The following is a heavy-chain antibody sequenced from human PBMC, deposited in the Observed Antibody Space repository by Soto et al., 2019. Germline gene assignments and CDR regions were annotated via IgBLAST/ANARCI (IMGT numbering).Heavy chain of an antibody. Sequence: GESLKISGKGSGYSFTSYWIGWVRQMPGKGLEWMGIIYPGDSDTRYSPSFQGQVTISADKSISTAYLQWSSLKASDTAMYYCARARTIVVVTAIPPEFDYWGQGTLVTVSS. J-gene: IGHJ4*02. CDR2: IYPGDSDT. V-gene: IGHV5-51*01. CDR3: ARARTIVVVTAIPPEFDY. CDR1: GYSFTSYW. D-gene: IGHD2-21*02.